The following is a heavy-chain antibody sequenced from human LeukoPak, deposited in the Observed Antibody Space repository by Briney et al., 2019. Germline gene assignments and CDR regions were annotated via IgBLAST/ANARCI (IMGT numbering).Heavy chain of an antibody. V-gene: IGHV3-30*02. CDR3: AKSMGATYYDLVAVDI. J-gene: IGHJ3*02. D-gene: IGHD1-26*01. Sequence: GGSLRLSCAASGFTFSSYAMSWVRQAPGKGLEWVAFIRYDGGDKYYADSVKGRFTISRDNSKNTLYLKMNSLRPEDTALYYCAKSMGATYYDLVAVDIWGQGTMVTVSS. CDR1: GFTFSSYA. CDR2: IRYDGGDK.